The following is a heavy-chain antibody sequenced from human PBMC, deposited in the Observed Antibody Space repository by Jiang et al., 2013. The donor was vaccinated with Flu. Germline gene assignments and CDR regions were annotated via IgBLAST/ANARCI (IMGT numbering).Heavy chain of an antibody. CDR3: ASPVRGVINYHYGMDV. CDR2: ISPIFTTS. J-gene: IGHJ6*02. D-gene: IGHD3-10*02. Sequence: SGGTFRSSGISWVRQAPGQGLEWMGGISPIFTTSNYAQKFQGRVTITADESTSTAYMEMSSLRSEDTAVYYCASPVRGVINYHYGMDVWGQGTTITVSS. V-gene: IGHV1-69*01. CDR1: GGTFRSSG.